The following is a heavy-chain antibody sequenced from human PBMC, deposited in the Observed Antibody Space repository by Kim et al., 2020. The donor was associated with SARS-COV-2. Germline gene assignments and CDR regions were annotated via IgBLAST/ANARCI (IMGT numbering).Heavy chain of an antibody. Sequence: SETLSLTCAVYGGSFSGYYWSWIRQPPGKGLEWIGEINHSGSTNYNPSLKSRVTISVDTSKNQFSLKLSSVTAADTAVYYCAGEMATILGYYYYGMDVWGQGTTVTVSS. CDR1: GGSFSGYY. D-gene: IGHD5-12*01. CDR2: INHSGST. CDR3: AGEMATILGYYYYGMDV. J-gene: IGHJ6*02. V-gene: IGHV4-34*01.